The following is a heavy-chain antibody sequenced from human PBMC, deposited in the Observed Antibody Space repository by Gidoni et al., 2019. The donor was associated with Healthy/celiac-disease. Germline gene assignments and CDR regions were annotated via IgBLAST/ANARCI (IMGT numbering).Heavy chain of an antibody. V-gene: IGHV3-11*01. Sequence: QVQLVESGGGLVKPGGSLRLSCAASGFTFSDYYMSWIRQAPGQGLEWVSYISSSGSTIYYADSVKGRFTISRDNAKNSLYLQMNSLRAEDTAVYYCARGYSSSYHDLLYYYYGMDVWGQGTTVTVSS. CDR2: ISSSGSTI. J-gene: IGHJ6*02. CDR3: ARGYSSSYHDLLYYYYGMDV. D-gene: IGHD6-13*01. CDR1: GFTFSDYY.